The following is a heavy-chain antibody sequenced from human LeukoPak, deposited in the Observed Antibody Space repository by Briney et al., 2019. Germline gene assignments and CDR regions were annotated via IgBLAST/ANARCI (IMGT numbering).Heavy chain of an antibody. D-gene: IGHD6-13*01. J-gene: IGHJ6*02. Sequence: SETLSLTCTVSGGSISSYYWSWIRQPPGKGLEWIGYIYYSGSTNYNPSLKSRVTISVDTSKNQFSLKLSSVTAADTAVCYCARDLSIAAAGDYYYYGMDVWGQGTTVTVSS. CDR3: ARDLSIAAAGDYYYYGMDV. CDR2: IYYSGST. CDR1: GGSISSYY. V-gene: IGHV4-59*01.